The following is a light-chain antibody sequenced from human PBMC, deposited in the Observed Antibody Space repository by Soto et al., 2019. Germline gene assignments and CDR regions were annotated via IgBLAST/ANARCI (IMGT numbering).Light chain of an antibody. CDR2: EAS. Sequence: DIQITQAPSTPSASVGDRITITCRASQSVNRWLAWYQKKQGKXPKXXIYEASSLESGVPSRFGGSGSGTELTITISSLQPDDGEIYDCQQYNSYSWTFGQGTKVDIK. V-gene: IGKV1-5*03. CDR1: QSVNRW. CDR3: QQYNSYSWT. J-gene: IGKJ1*01.